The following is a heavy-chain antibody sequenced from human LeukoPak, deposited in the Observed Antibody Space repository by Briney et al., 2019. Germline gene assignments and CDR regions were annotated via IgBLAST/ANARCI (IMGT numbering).Heavy chain of an antibody. J-gene: IGHJ4*02. V-gene: IGHV3-66*01. D-gene: IGHD3-22*01. Sequence: GGSLRLSCAASGFTVSSNYMSWVRQAPGKGLEWVSVIYSGGSTYYADSVKGRFTISRDNSKNTLYLQMNSLRAEDTAVYYCARELNYDDTPGYFDYWGQGTLVTVSS. CDR3: ARELNYDDTPGYFDY. CDR1: GFTVSSNY. CDR2: IYSGGST.